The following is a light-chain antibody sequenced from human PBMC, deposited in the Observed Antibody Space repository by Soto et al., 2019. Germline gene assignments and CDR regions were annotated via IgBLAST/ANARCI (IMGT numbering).Light chain of an antibody. Sequence: DIQMTQSPSSVSASVGDRVTITCRASQDINSWLTWYQQKPGQPPRLLIYWASTRQSGVPNRFSGFGSGTDFTLTITSLQAEDVAVYSCQQYFTTPWTFGQGTKVDIK. CDR2: WAS. CDR3: QQYFTTPWT. V-gene: IGKV1-27*01. CDR1: QDINSW. J-gene: IGKJ1*01.